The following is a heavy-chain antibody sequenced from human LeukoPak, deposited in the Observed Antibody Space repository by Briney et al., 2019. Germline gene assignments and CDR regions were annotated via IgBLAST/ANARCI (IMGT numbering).Heavy chain of an antibody. V-gene: IGHV3-23*01. CDR2: ISGSGGST. J-gene: IGHJ6*03. D-gene: IGHD1-7*01. Sequence: GGSLRLSCAASGFTFSSYAMSGVRQAPGEGLEWVSAISGSGGSTYYADSVKGRFTISRDNSKNTLYLQMNSLRAEDTAVYYCAKSTGTTWDYYYYMDVWGKGTTVTVSS. CDR3: AKSTGTTWDYYYYMDV. CDR1: GFTFSSYA.